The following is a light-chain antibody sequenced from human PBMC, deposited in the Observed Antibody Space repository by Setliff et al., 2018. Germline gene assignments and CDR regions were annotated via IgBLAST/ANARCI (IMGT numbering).Light chain of an antibody. CDR2: KAS. J-gene: IGKJ1*01. CDR3: QHMWT. CDR1: QSISHW. V-gene: IGKV1-5*03. Sequence: DIQMTQSPSTLSASVGDRVIITCRASQSISHWLAWYQQKPWRAPKLLIFKASNLESGVPSRFSGGGSGTEFTLTISSLQPDDFATYYCQHMWTFGQGTKVDIK.